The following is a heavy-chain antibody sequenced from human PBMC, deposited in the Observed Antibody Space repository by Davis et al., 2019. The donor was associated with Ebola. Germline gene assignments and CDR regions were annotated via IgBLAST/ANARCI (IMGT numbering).Heavy chain of an antibody. CDR2: IPYDGSNK. CDR1: GFTFSSYA. CDR3: ARSGYDQSDYYGMDV. J-gene: IGHJ6*02. D-gene: IGHD5-12*01. V-gene: IGHV3-30-3*01. Sequence: PGGSLRLSCAASGFTFSSYAMHWVRQAPGKGLEWVAVIPYDGSNKYYADSVKGRFTISRDNSKNTLYLQMNSLRAEDTAVYYCARSGYDQSDYYGMDVWGQGTTVTVSS.